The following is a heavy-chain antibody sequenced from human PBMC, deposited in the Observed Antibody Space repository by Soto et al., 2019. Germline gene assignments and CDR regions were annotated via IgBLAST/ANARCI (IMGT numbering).Heavy chain of an antibody. CDR1: GFTVKNYQ. Sequence: GGSLRLSCAASGFTVKNYQMNWVRQAPGKGLEWVSVVYSGGVTYYPDSVKGRFTTIRDTSKNTVYLQMNSLRADDTAMYYCARDPSTTGYYGLDVWGQGTTVTVSS. V-gene: IGHV3-53*01. J-gene: IGHJ6*02. CDR2: VYSGGVT. CDR3: ARDPSTTGYYGLDV.